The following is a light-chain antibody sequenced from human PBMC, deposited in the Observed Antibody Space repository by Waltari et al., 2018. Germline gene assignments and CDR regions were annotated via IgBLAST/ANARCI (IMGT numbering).Light chain of an antibody. CDR2: DAS. V-gene: IGKV1-5*01. CDR3: LQYSIYST. CDR1: QSLSNW. Sequence: DIQMTQSPSTLSASVVDRVTITCRASQSLSNWLAWDQQKPGKAPKLLIFDASNLESGVPSRCSGSRSGTEFTLTINRLQPDDYATYYCLQYSIYSTFGQGTKLVIK. J-gene: IGKJ2*01.